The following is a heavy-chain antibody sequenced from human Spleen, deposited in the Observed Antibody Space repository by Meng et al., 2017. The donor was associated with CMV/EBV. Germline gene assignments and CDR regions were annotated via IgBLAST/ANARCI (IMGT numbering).Heavy chain of an antibody. J-gene: IGHJ5*02. CDR3: ARAVRYSYRAFDP. CDR2: INSDGSST. V-gene: IGHV3-74*01. Sequence: GGSLRLSCAASGFTFSSYWMHWVRQAPGKGLVWVSRINSDGSSTTYADSVKGRFTISRDNAKNTLYLQMNSLRAEDTAVYYCARAVRYSYRAFDPWGQGTLVTVS. CDR1: GFTFSSYW. D-gene: IGHD3-10*01.